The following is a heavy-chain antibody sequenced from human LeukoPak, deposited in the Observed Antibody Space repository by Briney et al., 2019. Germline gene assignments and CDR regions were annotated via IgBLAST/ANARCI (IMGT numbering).Heavy chain of an antibody. D-gene: IGHD1-26*01. CDR2: ISAYNGNT. V-gene: IGHV1-18*01. CDR1: GYTFTTYA. J-gene: IGHJ4*02. CDR3: ARRIAGTTGFDY. Sequence: ASVKVSCKASGYTFTTYAVSWVRQAPGQGPEWMGWISAYNGNTNYAQNLQGRVTMTTDTSASTAYMELRSLRSDDTAVYYCARRIAGTTGFDYWGQGTLVTVSS.